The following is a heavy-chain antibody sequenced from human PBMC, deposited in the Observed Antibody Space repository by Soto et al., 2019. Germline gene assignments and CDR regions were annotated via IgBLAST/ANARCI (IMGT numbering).Heavy chain of an antibody. CDR2: IYYSGST. CDR3: ARGAIFGVVIPGIDY. J-gene: IGHJ4*02. CDR1: GGSISSGDYY. V-gene: IGHV4-30-4*01. Sequence: QVQLQESGPGLVKPSQTLSLTCTVSGGSISSGDYYWSWIRQPPGKGLEWIGYIYYSGSTYYNPSLKSRVTISVDTSKNQFSLKLSSVTAADTAVYYCARGAIFGVVIPGIDYWGQGTLVTVSS. D-gene: IGHD3-3*01.